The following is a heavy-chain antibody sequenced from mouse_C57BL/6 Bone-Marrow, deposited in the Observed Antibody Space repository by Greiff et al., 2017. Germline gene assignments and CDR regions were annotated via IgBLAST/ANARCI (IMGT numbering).Heavy chain of an antibody. CDR3: ARGRYYFDY. J-gene: IGHJ2*02. Sequence: QVHLQQPGAELVKPGASVKLFCKASGYTFTSYWLHWVKQRPGRGLEWIGRIDPNSGGTKYNEKFKSKATMSADKPSSTACMQLSRLTAVDSALYCCARGRYYFDYWGQGTSLTVSS. CDR2: IDPNSGGT. V-gene: IGHV1-72*01. CDR1: GYTFTSYW.